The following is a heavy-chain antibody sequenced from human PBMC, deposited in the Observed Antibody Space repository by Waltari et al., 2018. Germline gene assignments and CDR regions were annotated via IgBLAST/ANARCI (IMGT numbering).Heavy chain of an antibody. CDR2: ISSSSSTI. D-gene: IGHD6-13*01. CDR3: ATSRSGSSWYFAFDI. V-gene: IGHV3-48*04. Sequence: EVQLVESGGGLVQPGGSLRLSCAASGFTFSSYSMNWVRQAPGKGLEWVSYISSSSSTIYYADSVKGRFTISRDNAKNSLYLQMNSLRAEDTAVYYCATSRSGSSWYFAFDIWGQGTMVTVSS. J-gene: IGHJ3*02. CDR1: GFTFSSYS.